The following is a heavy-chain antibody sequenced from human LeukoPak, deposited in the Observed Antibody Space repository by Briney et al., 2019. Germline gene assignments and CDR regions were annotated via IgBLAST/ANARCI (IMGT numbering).Heavy chain of an antibody. J-gene: IGHJ6*02. CDR2: IIPILGIA. Sequence: SVKVSCKASGGTFSSYAISWVRQAPGQGLEWMGRIIPILGIANYAQKFQGRVTITADKSTSTAYMELSSLRSEDTAVYYCAKSDYGDEISYYYGMDVWAKGPRSPSP. CDR1: GGTFSSYA. CDR3: AKSDYGDEISYYYGMDV. D-gene: IGHD4-17*01. V-gene: IGHV1-69*04.